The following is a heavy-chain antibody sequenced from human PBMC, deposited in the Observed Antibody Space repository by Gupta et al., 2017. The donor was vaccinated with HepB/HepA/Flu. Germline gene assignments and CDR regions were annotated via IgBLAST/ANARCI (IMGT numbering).Heavy chain of an antibody. CDR3: AKVEAAAGTDYYYYYGMDV. V-gene: IGHV3-30*18. J-gene: IGHJ6*02. CDR1: GFTFSSYG. CDR2: ISYDGSNK. Sequence: QVQLVESGGGVVQPGRSLRRSCAASGFTFSSYGMHWVRRAPGKGLGWVAVISYDGSNKYYADSVKGRFTISRDNSKNTLYLQMNSLRAEDTAVYYCAKVEAAAGTDYYYYYGMDVWGQGTTVTVSS. D-gene: IGHD6-13*01.